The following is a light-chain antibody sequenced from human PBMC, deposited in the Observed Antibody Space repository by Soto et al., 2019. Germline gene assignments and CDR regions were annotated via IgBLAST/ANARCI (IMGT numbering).Light chain of an antibody. Sequence: DIQMTQSPSTLSVSVGDRVTITCRASQSIFSWLAWYQQKPGKAPKLLIYRASNLETGVPSRFSGSGSGTEFTLTISSLQPDDFATYYCQQYNSYWTFGQGTKVEVE. CDR3: QQYNSYWT. CDR1: QSIFSW. CDR2: RAS. V-gene: IGKV1-5*03. J-gene: IGKJ1*01.